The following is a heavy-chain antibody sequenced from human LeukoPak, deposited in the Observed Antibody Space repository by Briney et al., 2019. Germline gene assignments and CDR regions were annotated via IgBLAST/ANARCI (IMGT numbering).Heavy chain of an antibody. V-gene: IGHV3-30*04. J-gene: IGHJ4*02. CDR3: ARVVNYDSSDAI. CDR2: ISYDGSNK. Sequence: GGSLRLSCAASGFTFSSYAMHWVRQAPGKGLEWVAVISYDGSNKYYADSVKGRFTISRDNSKNTLYLQMNSLRAEDTAVCYCARVVNYDSSDAIWGQGTLVTVSS. D-gene: IGHD3-22*01. CDR1: GFTFSSYA.